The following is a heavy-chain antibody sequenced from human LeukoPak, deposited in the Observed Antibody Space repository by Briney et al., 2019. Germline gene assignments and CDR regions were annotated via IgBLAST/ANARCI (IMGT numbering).Heavy chain of an antibody. V-gene: IGHV4-59*01. CDR2: IYYSGST. D-gene: IGHD1-1*01. CDR3: ARAVQLERPPPLKGYNYMDV. CDR1: GGSISSYY. J-gene: IGHJ6*03. Sequence: PSETLSLTCTVSGGSISSYYWSWIRQPPGKGLEWIGYIYYSGSTNYNPSLKSRVTISADTSKKQFSLKLRSVTAADTAVYYCARAVQLERPPPLKGYNYMDVWGKGTTVTVSS.